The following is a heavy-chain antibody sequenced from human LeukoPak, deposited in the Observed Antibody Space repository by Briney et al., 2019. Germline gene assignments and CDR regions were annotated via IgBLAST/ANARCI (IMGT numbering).Heavy chain of an antibody. CDR1: GFTVSSNY. J-gene: IGHJ4*02. D-gene: IGHD3-10*01. CDR2: IYSGGST. Sequence: GGSLRLSCAASGFTVSSNYMSWVRQAPGKGLEWVSVIYSGGSTYYADSVKGRFTISRDNSKNTLYLQMNSLRGEDTAFYYCAKDFGRSGSGNYFNDALDYWGQGTLVTVSS. V-gene: IGHV3-53*05. CDR3: AKDFGRSGSGNYFNDALDY.